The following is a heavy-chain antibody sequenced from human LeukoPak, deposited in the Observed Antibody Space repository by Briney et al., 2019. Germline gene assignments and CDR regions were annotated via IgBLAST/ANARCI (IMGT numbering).Heavy chain of an antibody. CDR1: GFTLRDYT. Sequence: GGSLRLSCAASGFTLRDYTMNWVRQAPGKRLEWLASTSSGGGVNFYGDSVKGRFSISRDNGENSGYLQMNSLRAEDTAIYYCARDLGARGYWGQGTLVTVSS. CDR3: ARDLGARGY. V-gene: IGHV3-21*01. CDR2: TSSGGGVN. D-gene: IGHD3-16*01. J-gene: IGHJ4*02.